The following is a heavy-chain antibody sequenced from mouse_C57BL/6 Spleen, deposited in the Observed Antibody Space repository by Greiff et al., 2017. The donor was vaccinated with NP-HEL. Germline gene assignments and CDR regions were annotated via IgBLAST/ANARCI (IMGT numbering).Heavy chain of an antibody. D-gene: IGHD2-5*01. V-gene: IGHV1-42*01. J-gene: IGHJ4*01. CDR3: ARTPYSNYNYAMDY. CDR2: INPSTGGT. Sequence: EVQLQQSGPELVKPGASVKISCKASGYSFTGYYMNWVKQSPEKSLEWIGEINPSTGGTTYNQKFKAKATLTVDKSSSTAYMQLKSLTSEDSAVYYCARTPYSNYNYAMDYWGQGTSVTVSS. CDR1: GYSFTGYY.